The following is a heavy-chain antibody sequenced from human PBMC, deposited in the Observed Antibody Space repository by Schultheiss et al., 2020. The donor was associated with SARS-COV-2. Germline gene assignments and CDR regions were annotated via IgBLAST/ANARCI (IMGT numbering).Heavy chain of an antibody. CDR3: ARGPYSSGVRVSY. J-gene: IGHJ4*02. CDR2: IYTSGST. Sequence: SQTLSLTCAVSGYSISSGYYWSWIRQPAGKGLEWIGRIYTSGSTNYNPSLKSRVTISVDTSKNQFSLKLSSVTAADTAVYYCARGPYSSGVRVSYWGQGTLVTVSS. D-gene: IGHD6-19*01. V-gene: IGHV4-61*02. CDR1: GYSISSGYY.